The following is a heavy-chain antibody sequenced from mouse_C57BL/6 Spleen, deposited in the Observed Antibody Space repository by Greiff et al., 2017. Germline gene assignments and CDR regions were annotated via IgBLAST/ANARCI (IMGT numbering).Heavy chain of an antibody. J-gene: IGHJ2*01. V-gene: IGHV1-59*01. CDR2: IDPSDSYT. Sequence: QVQLQQPRAELVRPGTSVKLSCKASGYSFTSYWMHWVKQRPGQGLEWIGVIDPSDSYTNYNQKFKGKATLTVDTSSSTAYMQLSSLTSEDSAVYYCARATTMVTVDYWGQGTTLTVSS. CDR1: GYSFTSYW. D-gene: IGHD2-2*01. CDR3: ARATTMVTVDY.